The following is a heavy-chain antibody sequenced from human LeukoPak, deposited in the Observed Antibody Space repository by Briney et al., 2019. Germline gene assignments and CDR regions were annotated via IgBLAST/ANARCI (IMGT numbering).Heavy chain of an antibody. CDR2: IYTSGST. V-gene: IGHV4-4*09. Sequence: SETLSLTCTVSGGSIGSYYWSWIRQPPGKGLEWIGYIYTSGSTNYNPSLKSRVTISVDTSKNQFSLKLSSVTAADTAVYYCARLEGGNYPDYWGQGTLVTVSS. D-gene: IGHD1-26*01. CDR1: GGSIGSYY. J-gene: IGHJ4*02. CDR3: ARLEGGNYPDY.